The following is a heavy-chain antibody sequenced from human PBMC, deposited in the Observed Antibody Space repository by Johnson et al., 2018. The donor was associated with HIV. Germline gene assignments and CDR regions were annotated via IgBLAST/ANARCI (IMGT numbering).Heavy chain of an antibody. J-gene: IGHJ3*02. D-gene: IGHD6-13*01. Sequence: VQLVESGGGLIQPGGSLRLSCAASGFTFSSYWMSWVRQAPGKGLEWVANIKEDGSEKDYVDSVKGRFTISRDNPKNSLYLQMNSLRAEDTAVYYCARDCSSGRHAFDIWGQGTMVTVSS. CDR1: GFTFSSYW. V-gene: IGHV3-7*05. CDR3: ARDCSSGRHAFDI. CDR2: IKEDGSEK.